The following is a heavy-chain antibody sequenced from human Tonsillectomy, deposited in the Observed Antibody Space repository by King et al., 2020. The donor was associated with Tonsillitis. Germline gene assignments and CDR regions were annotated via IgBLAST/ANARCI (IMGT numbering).Heavy chain of an antibody. CDR2: IRSSGSTI. J-gene: IGHJ3*02. CDR1: GFTFSDYY. D-gene: IGHD4-17*01. CDR3: ARTDDYGDQWAHDAFDI. Sequence: QLVQSGGGLVKPGGSLRLSCATSGFTFSDYYMSWCRQAPGKGLEWVSYIRSSGSTIFYADSVKGLFTISRDNAKNSLYLQMNSLRAEDTAVYYCARTDDYGDQWAHDAFDIWGQGTMVTVSS. V-gene: IGHV3-11*01.